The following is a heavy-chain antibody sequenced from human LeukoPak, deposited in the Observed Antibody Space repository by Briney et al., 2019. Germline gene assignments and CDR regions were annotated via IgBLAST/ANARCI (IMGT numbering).Heavy chain of an antibody. CDR3: ARGDILTGYYLDY. Sequence: ASVKVSCKASGYTFTGYYMHWVRRAPGQGLEWMGWINPNSGGTNYAQKFQGRVTMTRDTSISTAYMELSRLRSDDTAVYYCARGDILTGYYLDYWGQGTLVTVSS. J-gene: IGHJ4*02. CDR2: INPNSGGT. D-gene: IGHD3-9*01. CDR1: GYTFTGYY. V-gene: IGHV1-2*02.